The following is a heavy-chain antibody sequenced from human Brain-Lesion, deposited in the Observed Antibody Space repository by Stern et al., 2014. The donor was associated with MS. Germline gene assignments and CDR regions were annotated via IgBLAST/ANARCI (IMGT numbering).Heavy chain of an antibody. J-gene: IGHJ4*02. D-gene: IGHD6-13*01. Sequence: EVQLVESGAEVKTPGESLKISCKSSGYSFTSYWIGWVRQMPGKGLEWMGIIYPGDSDTRYSPSFPGPDTISAAPYTNTDYLQWSSLKASDTAMYYCATPADGGSIDSWGQGTLVTVSS. V-gene: IGHV5-51*01. CDR1: GYSFTSYW. CDR3: ATPADGGSIDS. CDR2: IYPGDSDT.